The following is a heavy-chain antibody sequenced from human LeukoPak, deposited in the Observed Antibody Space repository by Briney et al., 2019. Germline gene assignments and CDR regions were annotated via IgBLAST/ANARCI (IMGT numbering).Heavy chain of an antibody. CDR1: GGSISSYY. D-gene: IGHD5-24*01. CDR2: IYYSGTT. J-gene: IGHJ4*02. V-gene: IGHV4-59*01. CDR3: ARFPQGGYNYFDY. Sequence: SETLSLTCTVSGGSISSYYWNWIRQPPGKGLGWIGYIYYSGTTNYNPSLKSRVTISVDTSKNQFSLKLSSVTAADTAVYYCARFPQGGYNYFDYWGQGTLVTVSS.